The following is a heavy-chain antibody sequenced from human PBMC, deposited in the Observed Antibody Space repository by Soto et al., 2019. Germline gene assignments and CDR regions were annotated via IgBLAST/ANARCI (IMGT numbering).Heavy chain of an antibody. Sequence: ASVKVSGRASGYNFTTYYINWVRQAPGQGLEWMGIIIPSVGIKSYAQKFQGRVTITADKSTSTAYMELSSLRSEDTAVYYFARDDETSLSHTAFDYWGQGTPVTVSS. CDR1: GYNFTTYY. CDR2: IIPSVGIK. J-gene: IGHJ4*02. CDR3: ARDDETSLSHTAFDY. D-gene: IGHD2-21*02. V-gene: IGHV1-46*01.